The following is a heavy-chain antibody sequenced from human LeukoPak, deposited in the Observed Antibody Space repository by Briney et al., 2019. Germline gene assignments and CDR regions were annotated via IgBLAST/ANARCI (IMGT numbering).Heavy chain of an antibody. D-gene: IGHD2-8*02. V-gene: IGHV3-48*02. J-gene: IGHJ4*02. CDR1: GFTFSIYS. Sequence: SGGSLRLSCAASGFTFSIYSMNWVRQAPGKGLEWVSYISSSSSTIYYADSVKGRFTISRDNAKNSLYLQMNSLRDEDTAVYYCARDLRNIGYCTGGVCSGSFDYWGQGTLVTVSS. CDR2: ISSSSSTI. CDR3: ARDLRNIGYCTGGVCSGSFDY.